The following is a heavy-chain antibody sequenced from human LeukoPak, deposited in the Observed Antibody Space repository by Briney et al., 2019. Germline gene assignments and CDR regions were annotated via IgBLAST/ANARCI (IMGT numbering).Heavy chain of an antibody. Sequence: GVSVRLSCAASGFTFWSYFMTCVRQAPGKGLVGVSDICDDGGSPYYADLVKGRFTVSRDNSQTTPFLQMHRLRGDDTAVYYCAKLGRYQKPLDDYWGQGTPATVSS. CDR1: GFTFWSYF. J-gene: IGHJ4*02. CDR3: AKLGRYQKPLDDY. V-gene: IGHV3-23*01. D-gene: IGHD2-2*01. CDR2: ICDDGGSP.